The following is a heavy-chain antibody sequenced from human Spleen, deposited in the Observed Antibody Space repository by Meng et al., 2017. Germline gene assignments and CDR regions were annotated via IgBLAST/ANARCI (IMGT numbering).Heavy chain of an antibody. CDR1: CGSFSDYY. Sequence: QLQQGVPGLLKPSGPLSSTFGFSCGSFSDYYWSWIRQPPGKGLEWIGEINHSGSTNYNPSLESRATISVDTSQNNLSLKLSSVTAADSAVYYCARGPTTMAHDFDYWGQGTLVTVSS. D-gene: IGHD4-11*01. CDR2: INHSGST. J-gene: IGHJ4*02. V-gene: IGHV4-34*01. CDR3: ARGPTTMAHDFDY.